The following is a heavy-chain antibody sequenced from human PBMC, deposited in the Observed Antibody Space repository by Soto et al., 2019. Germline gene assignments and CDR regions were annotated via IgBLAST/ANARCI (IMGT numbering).Heavy chain of an antibody. D-gene: IGHD6-13*01. V-gene: IGHV1-8*01. CDR2: MNPNSGNT. J-gene: IGHJ6*02. Sequence: ASVKVSCKASGYTFTSYDINWVRQATGQGLEWMGWMNPNSGNTGYAQKFQGRVTMTRNTSISTAYMELSSLRSEDTAVYYCARRYSSSRSVRDYDGMDVWGQGTTVTVSS. CDR3: ARRYSSSRSVRDYDGMDV. CDR1: GYTFTSYD.